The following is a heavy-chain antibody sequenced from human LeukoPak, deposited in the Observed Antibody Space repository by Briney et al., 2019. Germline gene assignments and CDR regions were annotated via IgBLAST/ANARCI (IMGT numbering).Heavy chain of an antibody. CDR1: GYTFTSYY. Sequence: ASVKVSCKASGYTFTSYYMHWVRQAPGQGLEWVGIINPSGGSTSYAQKFQGRVTMTRDTFTSTVYMELSSLRSEDTAVYYCESRYYDSSGYHDAFDIWGQGTMVTVSS. J-gene: IGHJ3*02. V-gene: IGHV1-46*01. D-gene: IGHD3-22*01. CDR3: ESRYYDSSGYHDAFDI. CDR2: INPSGGST.